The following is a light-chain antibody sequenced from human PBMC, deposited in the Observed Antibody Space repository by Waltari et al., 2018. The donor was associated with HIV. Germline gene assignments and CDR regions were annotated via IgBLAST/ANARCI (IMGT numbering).Light chain of an antibody. V-gene: IGLV1-51*01. CDR3: GAWDSSLSAVV. J-gene: IGLJ1*01. CDR1: SPNIGNNY. CDR2: DNN. Sequence: QSVLTQPPSVSAAPGQKVTIPCPGRSPNIGNNYVSWYKQLPGTAPKLLIYDNNKRPSGIPDRFSGSKSGTSATLGITGLQTGDEADYYCGAWDSSLSAVVFGTGTKVTVL.